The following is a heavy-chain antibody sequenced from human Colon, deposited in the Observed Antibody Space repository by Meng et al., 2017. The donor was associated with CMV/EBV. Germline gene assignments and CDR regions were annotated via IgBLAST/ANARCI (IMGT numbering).Heavy chain of an antibody. Sequence: QVQLVQSGAEVRKPGASVKVSCKAFGYTFTLNTINWVRQATGQGLERIGWMSPNSGDRGYAQKFQGRVTLTMNTSISTVYMELRDLRSDDTAVYYCAKGIPDYWGQGTLVTVSS. V-gene: IGHV1-8*01. CDR2: MSPNSGDR. CDR3: AKGIPDY. CDR1: GYTFTLNT. J-gene: IGHJ4*02.